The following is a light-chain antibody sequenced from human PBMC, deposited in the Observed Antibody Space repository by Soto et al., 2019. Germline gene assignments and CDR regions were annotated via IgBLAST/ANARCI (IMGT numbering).Light chain of an antibody. Sequence: QSVLTQPASVSGSPGQSITISCTGTSSGVGSYNLVSWYQQHPGKAPKLMIYEVSKRPSGVSNRFSGSKSGNTASLTISGLQAEDEADYYCCSYAGSSFWVFGGGTKLTVL. CDR2: EVS. V-gene: IGLV2-23*02. CDR3: CSYAGSSFWV. J-gene: IGLJ3*02. CDR1: SSGVGSYNL.